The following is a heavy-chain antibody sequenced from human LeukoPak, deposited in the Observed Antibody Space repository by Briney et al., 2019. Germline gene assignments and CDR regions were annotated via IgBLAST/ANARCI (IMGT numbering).Heavy chain of an antibody. J-gene: IGHJ1*01. V-gene: IGHV3-48*02. CDR2: ISSSSSTI. D-gene: IGHD3-9*01. Sequence: HPGGSLRLSCAASGFTFSSYSMNLVRQAPGTRLDLVSYISSSSSTIYYADSVKGRFTISRDNAKNSLYLQMNSLRDEDTAVYYCARFFYKQKTAYEILTGRFSAEYFQHWGQGTLVTVSS. CDR3: ARFFYKQKTAYEILTGRFSAEYFQH. CDR1: GFTFSSYS.